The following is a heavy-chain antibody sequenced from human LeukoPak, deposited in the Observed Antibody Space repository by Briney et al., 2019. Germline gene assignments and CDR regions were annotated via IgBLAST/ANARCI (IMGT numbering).Heavy chain of an antibody. CDR2: ISAYNGNT. V-gene: IGHV1-18*01. J-gene: IGHJ6*03. Sequence: GASVKVSCKASGYTFTSYGISWVRQAPGQGLEWMGWISAYNGNTNYAQKLQGRVTMTTDTSTSTAYMELRSLRSDDTAVYYCARPRAKEGSGSYYYYYYYMDVWGKGTTVTVSS. CDR3: ARPRAKEGSGSYYYYYYYMDV. D-gene: IGHD3-10*01. CDR1: GYTFTSYG.